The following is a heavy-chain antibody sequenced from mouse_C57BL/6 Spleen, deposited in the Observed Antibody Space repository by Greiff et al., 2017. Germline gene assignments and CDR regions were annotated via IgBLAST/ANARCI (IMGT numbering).Heavy chain of an antibody. CDR2: INPGSGGT. Sequence: QVQLQQSGAELVRPGTSVKVSCKASGYAFTNYLIEWVKQRPGQGLEWIGVINPGSGGTNYNEKFKGKATLTADKSSSTAYMQLSSLTSEDSAVYFCAREVSFDVWGTGTTVTVSS. J-gene: IGHJ1*03. CDR1: GYAFTNYL. D-gene: IGHD6-2*01. V-gene: IGHV1-54*01. CDR3: AREVSFDV.